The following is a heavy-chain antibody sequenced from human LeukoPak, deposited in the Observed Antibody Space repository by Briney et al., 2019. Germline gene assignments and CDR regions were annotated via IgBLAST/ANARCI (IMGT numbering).Heavy chain of an antibody. V-gene: IGHV3-21*04. CDR2: ISSSSSDI. Sequence: GGSLRLSCAASGFTFSTYNMNWVRQAPGKGLEWISSISSSSSDIYYADSMKGRFTISRDNAKNSVYLQMNSLRAEDTAVYYCARGTFYGGNSPFAFDIWGQGTMVTVSS. D-gene: IGHD4-23*01. CDR3: ARGTFYGGNSPFAFDI. CDR1: GFTFSTYN. J-gene: IGHJ3*02.